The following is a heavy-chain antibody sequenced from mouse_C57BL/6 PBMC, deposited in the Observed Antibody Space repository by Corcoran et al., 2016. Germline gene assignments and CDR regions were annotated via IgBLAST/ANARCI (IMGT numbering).Heavy chain of an antibody. CDR2: ISYDGSN. J-gene: IGHJ3*01. D-gene: IGHD1-1*01. CDR1: GYSITSGYY. CDR3: AREGYYGSSPGFAY. Sequence: DVQLQESGPGLVKPSQSLSLTCSVTGYSITSGYYWNWIRQFPGNKLEWMGYISYDGSNNYNPSLKNRISITRDTSKNQFFLKLNSVTTEDTATYYCAREGYYGSSPGFAYWGQGTLVTVSA. V-gene: IGHV3-6*01.